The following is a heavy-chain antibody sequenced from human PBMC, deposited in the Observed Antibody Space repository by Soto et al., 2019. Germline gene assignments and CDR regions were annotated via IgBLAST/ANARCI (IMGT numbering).Heavy chain of an antibody. CDR3: ARVPDV. V-gene: IGHV4-30-2*01. CDR1: GGSVSSGGYS. J-gene: IGHJ6*02. Sequence: SETLSLTCTVSGGSVSSGGYSWSWTRQPPGKGLEWIGYIYHSGSTYYNPSLKSRVTISVDRSKNQFSLKLSSVTAADTAVYYCARVPDVWGQGTTVTVSS. CDR2: IYHSGST.